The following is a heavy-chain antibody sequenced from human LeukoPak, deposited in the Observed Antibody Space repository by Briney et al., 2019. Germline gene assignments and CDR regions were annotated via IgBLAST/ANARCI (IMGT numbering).Heavy chain of an antibody. CDR3: ARARYCSGGSCPGFDY. Sequence: GESLKISCKGSGYSFTSYWIGWVRQMPGKGLECMGIIYPADSDTRYSPSFQGQVTISTDKSISTAYLQWSSLKASDTAMYYCARARYCSGGSCPGFDYWGQGTLVTVSS. D-gene: IGHD2-15*01. CDR2: IYPADSDT. V-gene: IGHV5-51*01. J-gene: IGHJ4*02. CDR1: GYSFTSYW.